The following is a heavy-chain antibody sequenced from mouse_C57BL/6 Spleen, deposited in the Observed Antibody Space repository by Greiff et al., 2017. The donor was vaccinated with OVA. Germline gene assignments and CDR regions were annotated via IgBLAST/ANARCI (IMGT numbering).Heavy chain of an antibody. Sequence: DVKLVESGGGLVKPGGSLKLSCAASGFTFSDYGMHWVRQAPEKGLEWVAYISSGSSTIYYADTVKGRFTISRDNAKNTLFLQMTSLRSEDTAMYYCARDMINLYFDYWGQGTTLTVSS. CDR2: ISSGSSTI. J-gene: IGHJ2*01. D-gene: IGHD2-4*01. V-gene: IGHV5-17*01. CDR3: ARDMINLYFDY. CDR1: GFTFSDYG.